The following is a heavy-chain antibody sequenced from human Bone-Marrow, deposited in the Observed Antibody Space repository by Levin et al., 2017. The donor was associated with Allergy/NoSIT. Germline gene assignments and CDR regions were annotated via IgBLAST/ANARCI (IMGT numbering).Heavy chain of an antibody. CDR3: VKGGAVVAAPFDS. Sequence: GESLKISCSASGFTFSNYAMHWVRQAPGKGLEYVSTISSSGVSADYADSVKGRFTISRDNSKNTLYLQMSSLRADDMAVYYCVKGGAVVAAPFDSWGQGTLVTVSS. J-gene: IGHJ4*02. CDR1: GFTFSNYA. D-gene: IGHD3-22*01. V-gene: IGHV3-64D*06. CDR2: ISSSGVSA.